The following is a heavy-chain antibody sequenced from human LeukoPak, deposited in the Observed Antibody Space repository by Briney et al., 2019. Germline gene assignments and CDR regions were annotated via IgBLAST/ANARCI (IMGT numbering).Heavy chain of an antibody. CDR1: GGSISSGSYY. D-gene: IGHD6-13*01. J-gene: IGHJ6*03. CDR3: ARDLKAAAGTSDYYYYYMDV. Sequence: PSETLSLTCTVSGGSISSGSYYWSWIRQPPGRGLEWIGYIYYSGSTNYNPSLKSRVTMSVDTSKNQFSLKLSSVTAADTAVYYCARDLKAAAGTSDYYYYYMDVWGKGTTVTVSS. CDR2: IYYSGST. V-gene: IGHV4-61*01.